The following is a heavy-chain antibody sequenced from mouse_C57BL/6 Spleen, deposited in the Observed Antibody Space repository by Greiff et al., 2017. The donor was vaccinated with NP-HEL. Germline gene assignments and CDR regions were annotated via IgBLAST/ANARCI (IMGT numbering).Heavy chain of an antibody. Sequence: QVQLQQPGAELVMPGASVKLSCKASGYTFTSYWMHWVKQRPGQGLEWIGEIDPSDSYTNYNQKFKGKSTLTVDKSSSTAYMQLSSLTSEDSAVYYCARWETVGFAYWGQGTLVTGSA. CDR2: IDPSDSYT. CDR1: GYTFTSYW. D-gene: IGHD1-1*01. J-gene: IGHJ3*01. CDR3: ARWETVGFAY. V-gene: IGHV1-69*01.